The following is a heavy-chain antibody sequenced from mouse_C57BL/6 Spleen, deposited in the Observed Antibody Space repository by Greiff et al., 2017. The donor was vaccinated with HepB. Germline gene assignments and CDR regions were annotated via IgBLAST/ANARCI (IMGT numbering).Heavy chain of an antibody. J-gene: IGHJ4*01. D-gene: IGHD2-5*01. CDR2: IDPENGDT. CDR1: GFNIKDDY. Sequence: VQLQQSGAELVRPGASVKLSCTASGFNIKDDYMHWVKQRPEQGLEWIGWIDPENGDTEYASKFQGKATITADTSSNTAYLQLSSLTSEDTAVYYCTTLYSNVYYYAMDYWGQGTSVTVSS. V-gene: IGHV14-4*01. CDR3: TTLYSNVYYYAMDY.